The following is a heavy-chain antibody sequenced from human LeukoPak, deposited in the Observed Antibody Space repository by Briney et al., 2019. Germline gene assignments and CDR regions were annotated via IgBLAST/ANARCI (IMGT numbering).Heavy chain of an antibody. CDR2: ISATGGST. J-gene: IGHJ1*01. D-gene: IGHD3-22*01. CDR1: GFTFSSYG. Sequence: PGGSLRLSCAASGFTFSSYGITWVRQAPGKGLEWVSTISATGGSTYYADSVKGRFTISRDNSKNTLYLQMNSLRAEDTAVYYCAKQGPYYYDSSASLQHWGQGTLVTVSS. CDR3: AKQGPYYYDSSASLQH. V-gene: IGHV3-23*01.